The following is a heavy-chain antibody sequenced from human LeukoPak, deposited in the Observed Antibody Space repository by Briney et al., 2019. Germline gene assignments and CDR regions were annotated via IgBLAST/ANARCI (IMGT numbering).Heavy chain of an antibody. D-gene: IGHD4-11*01. J-gene: IGHJ4*02. Sequence: PGGSLRPSCAASGFTFSSYGMHWVRQAPGKGLEWVAVIWYDGSNKYYADSVKGRFTISRDNSKNTLYLQMNSLRAEDTAVYYCARSPADYSNYYFDYWGQGTLVTVSS. CDR2: IWYDGSNK. V-gene: IGHV3-33*01. CDR1: GFTFSSYG. CDR3: ARSPADYSNYYFDY.